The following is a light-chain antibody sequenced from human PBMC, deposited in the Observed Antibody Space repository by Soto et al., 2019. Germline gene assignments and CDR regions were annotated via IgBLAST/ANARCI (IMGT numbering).Light chain of an antibody. J-gene: IGLJ2*01. CDR2: YDS. CDR1: NIGSKS. V-gene: IGLV3-21*04. CDR3: PVWDSSSDHGV. Sequence: SSELTQPPSVSVAPGKTARITCGGNNIGSKSVHWYQQKPGQAPVLVIYYDSDRPSGIPERFSGSNSGNTATLTISRVEAGDEADYYCPVWDSSSDHGVFGGGTKLTVL.